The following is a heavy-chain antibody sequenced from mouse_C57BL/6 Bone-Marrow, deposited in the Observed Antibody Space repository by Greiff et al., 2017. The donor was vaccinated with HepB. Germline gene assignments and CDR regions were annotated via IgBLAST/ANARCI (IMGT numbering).Heavy chain of an antibody. Sequence: QVQLKESGAELARPGASVKLSCKASGYTFTSYGISWVKQRTGQGLEWIGEIYPRSGNTYYNEKFKGKATLTADKSSSTAYMELRSLTSEDSAVYFCARLGYYGSSYLDYWGQGTTLTVSS. CDR2: IYPRSGNT. CDR1: GYTFTSYG. V-gene: IGHV1-81*01. J-gene: IGHJ2*01. D-gene: IGHD1-1*01. CDR3: ARLGYYGSSYLDY.